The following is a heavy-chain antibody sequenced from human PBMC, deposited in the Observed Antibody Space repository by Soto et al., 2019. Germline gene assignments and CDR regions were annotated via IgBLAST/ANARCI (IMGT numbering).Heavy chain of an antibody. V-gene: IGHV1-69*01. J-gene: IGHJ6*02. Sequence: QVQLVQSGAEVKKPGSSVKVSCAASGGTFSSYPINWVRQAPGQGLEWMGGIIPFFGTSNYAQKFQGRVTITSDDSTSTAYMELRSLTSEDTAVYFCARVRHITNYGMAVWGQGTTVTVSS. CDR2: IIPFFGTS. CDR3: ARVRHITNYGMAV. CDR1: GGTFSSYP. D-gene: IGHD2-21*01.